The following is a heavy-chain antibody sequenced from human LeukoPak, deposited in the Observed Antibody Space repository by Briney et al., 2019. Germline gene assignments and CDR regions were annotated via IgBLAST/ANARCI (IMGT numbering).Heavy chain of an antibody. CDR2: IYTSGST. J-gene: IGHJ4*02. CDR1: GGSISSGSYY. D-gene: IGHD3-10*01. Sequence: SETLSLTCTVSGGSISSGSYYWSWIRQPAGKGLEWIGRIYTSGSTNYNPSLKSRVTISVDTSKNQFSLKLSSVTAADTAVYYCARGAPLWFGDLSTPLDYWGQGPLVTVSS. CDR3: ARGAPLWFGDLSTPLDY. V-gene: IGHV4-61*02.